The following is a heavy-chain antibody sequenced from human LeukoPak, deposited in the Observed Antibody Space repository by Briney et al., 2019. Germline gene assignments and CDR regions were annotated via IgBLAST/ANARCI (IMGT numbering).Heavy chain of an antibody. D-gene: IGHD6-19*01. CDR2: ITHSGRT. J-gene: IGHJ4*02. CDR3: ARGSQWLVPFDY. CDR1: GGSLSGYY. V-gene: IGHV4-34*01. Sequence: SQTLSLTCAVYGGSLSGYYWSWIRQPPGKGLEWIGEITHSGRTNYNTSLKSRVSISVDTSKNQCPLKLSTVTAADTAVYYCARGSQWLVPFDYWGQGTLVTVSS.